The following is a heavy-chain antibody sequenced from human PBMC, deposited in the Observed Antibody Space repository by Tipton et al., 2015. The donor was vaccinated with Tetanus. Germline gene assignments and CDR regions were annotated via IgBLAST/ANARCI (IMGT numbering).Heavy chain of an antibody. CDR2: IGTAGDT. CDR1: GFTFSSYD. D-gene: IGHD6-19*01. CDR3: ARGRMHSSGWFDAFDI. V-gene: IGHV3-13*01. Sequence: SLRLSCAASGFTFSSYDMHWVRQATGKGLEWVSAIGTAGDTYYPGSVKGRFTISRENAKNSLYLQMNSLRAGDTAVYYCARGRMHSSGWFDAFDIWGQGTMVTVSS. J-gene: IGHJ3*02.